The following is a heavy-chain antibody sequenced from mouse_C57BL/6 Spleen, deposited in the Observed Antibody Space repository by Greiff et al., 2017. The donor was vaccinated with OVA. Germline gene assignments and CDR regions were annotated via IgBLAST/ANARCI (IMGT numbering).Heavy chain of an antibody. CDR2: IWTGGST. Sequence: QVQLKESGPGLVAPSQSLSITCTVSGFSLTSYAISWVRQPPGKGLEWLGVIWTGGSTNYNSALKSRLSISKDNSKSQVFLKMNRLQTDDTARYYCARNSYGSSYWYFDVWGTGTTVTVSS. V-gene: IGHV2-9-1*01. CDR3: ARNSYGSSYWYFDV. J-gene: IGHJ1*03. CDR1: GFSLTSYA. D-gene: IGHD1-1*01.